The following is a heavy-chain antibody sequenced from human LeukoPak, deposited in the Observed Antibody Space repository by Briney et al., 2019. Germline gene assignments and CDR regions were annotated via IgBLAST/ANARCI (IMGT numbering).Heavy chain of an antibody. D-gene: IGHD6-13*01. CDR2: IYYSGST. CDR3: ASLNSSSWYYYYMDV. Sequence: SETLSLTCTVSGGSISSYYWSWIRQPPGKGREWIGYIYYSGSTNYNPSLKSRVTISVDTSKNQFSLKLSSVTAADTAVYYCASLNSSSWYYYYMDVWGKGTTVTVSS. J-gene: IGHJ6*03. CDR1: GGSISSYY. V-gene: IGHV4-59*01.